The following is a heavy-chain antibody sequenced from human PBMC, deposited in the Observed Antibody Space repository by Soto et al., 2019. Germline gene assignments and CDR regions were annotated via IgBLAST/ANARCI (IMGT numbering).Heavy chain of an antibody. CDR1: GGSIDTGGFY. Sequence: QVQLQESGPGLVKPSQTLTPTCSVSGGSIDTGGFYWSWARQLPGKGLQWIGYIYYTGAAYYNPALNSRVVISLDTSANHSPLSLTSLTAADTSVYYWASGTFNDISFDSWGQGRLVNVSS. V-gene: IGHV4-31*03. J-gene: IGHJ4*02. CDR3: ASGTFNDISFDS. D-gene: IGHD2-21*01. CDR2: IYYTGAA.